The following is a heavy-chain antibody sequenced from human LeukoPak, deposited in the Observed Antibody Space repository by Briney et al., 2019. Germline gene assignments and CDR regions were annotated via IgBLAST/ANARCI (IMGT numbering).Heavy chain of an antibody. CDR2: MNPSGGRT. D-gene: IGHD4-11*01. CDR3: ARQYSPPYYFDY. CDR1: GYIFTTYY. Sequence: ASVKVSCKASGYIFTTYYIHWVRQAPGQGLEWMGIMNPSGGRTSYAQKFHGRVTMTRDMSTSTAYMELSSLRSEDTAVYYCARQYSPPYYFDYWGQGTLVTVSS. J-gene: IGHJ4*02. V-gene: IGHV1-46*01.